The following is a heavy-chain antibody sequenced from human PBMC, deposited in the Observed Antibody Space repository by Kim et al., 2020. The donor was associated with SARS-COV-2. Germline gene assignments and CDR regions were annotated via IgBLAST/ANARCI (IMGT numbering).Heavy chain of an antibody. J-gene: IGHJ4*02. CDR1: GFTFSSYE. CDR2: ISSSGRTI. CDR3: AREKTQRDFDY. D-gene: IGHD6-25*01. Sequence: GGSLRLSCAASGFTFSSYEMNWVRQAPGKGLEWVSYISSSGRTIYYADSVKGRFTISRDKAKNSLYLQMNSLRAEDTAVYYCAREKTQRDFDYWGQGTLVTVSS. V-gene: IGHV3-48*03.